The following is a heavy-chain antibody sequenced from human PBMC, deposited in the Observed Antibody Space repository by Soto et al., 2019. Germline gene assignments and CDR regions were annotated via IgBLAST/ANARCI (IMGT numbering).Heavy chain of an antibody. CDR1: GGSVSSGGYY. CDR3: ARDRGLRASYYYYGMDV. CDR2: IYYSGST. D-gene: IGHD3-16*01. Sequence: SDTLSLTCTVSGGSVSSGGYYRTWIRQHPGKGLEWIGYIYYSGSTYYNPSLKSRVTISVDTSKNQFSLKLSSVTAADTAVYYCARDRGLRASYYYYGMDVWGQGTTVTVSS. V-gene: IGHV4-31*03. J-gene: IGHJ6*02.